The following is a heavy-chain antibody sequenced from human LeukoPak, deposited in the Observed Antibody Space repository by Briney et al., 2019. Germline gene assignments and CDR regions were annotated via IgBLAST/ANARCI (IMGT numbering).Heavy chain of an antibody. CDR1: GGSILDSTYY. Sequence: SDTLSLTCTVSGGSILDSTYYWAWIRQPPGKGLEWIATIFYNGNTHYNPSLKSRGTMSVDTVKNQFSLNLSSVTAADTAVYYCARQSSGYYYGWFDPWGQGTLVTVSS. CDR3: ARQSSGYYYGWFDP. V-gene: IGHV4-39*01. J-gene: IGHJ5*02. CDR2: IFYNGNT. D-gene: IGHD3-22*01.